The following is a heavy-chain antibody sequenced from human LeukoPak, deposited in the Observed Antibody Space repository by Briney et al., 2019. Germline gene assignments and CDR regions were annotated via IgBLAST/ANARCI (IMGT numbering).Heavy chain of an antibody. J-gene: IGHJ6*03. CDR3: ARAERITMVRGVTRLLYYYYYMDV. Sequence: GGSLRLSCVGSGFIFSSYSMNWVRQAPGKGLEWVAVISYDGSNKYYADSVKGRFTISRDNSKNTLYLQMNSLRAEDTAVYYCARAERITMVRGVTRLLYYYYYMDVWGKGTTVTVSS. CDR1: GFIFSSYS. D-gene: IGHD3-10*01. V-gene: IGHV3-30*04. CDR2: ISYDGSNK.